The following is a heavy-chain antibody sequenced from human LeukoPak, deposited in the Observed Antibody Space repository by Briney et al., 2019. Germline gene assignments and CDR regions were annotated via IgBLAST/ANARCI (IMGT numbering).Heavy chain of an antibody. D-gene: IGHD6-6*01. CDR1: GGSISTINYY. J-gene: IGHJ4*02. Sequence: PSQTLSLTCTVSGGSISTINYYWTWIRQPAGKGLEWIGHFYTSGSTSYDPSLKSRVTISVDTSKNQLSLKLSSVTAADTAVYYCARVGAARLGGFDYWGQGTLVTVSS. V-gene: IGHV4-61*09. CDR2: FYTSGST. CDR3: ARVGAARLGGFDY.